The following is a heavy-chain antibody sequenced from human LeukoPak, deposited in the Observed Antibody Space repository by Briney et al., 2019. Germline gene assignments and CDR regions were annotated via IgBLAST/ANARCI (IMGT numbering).Heavy chain of an antibody. J-gene: IGHJ4*02. CDR1: GFTFSSYA. CDR3: AKYTSTPYYFDY. Sequence: GGSLRLSCAASGFTFSSYAMSWVRQVPAKGLEWVSAISGSGGSTYYADSVKGRFTISRDNSKNTLYLQMNSLRAEDTAVYYCAKYTSTPYYFDYWGQGTLVTVSS. V-gene: IGHV3-23*01. D-gene: IGHD5/OR15-5a*01. CDR2: ISGSGGST.